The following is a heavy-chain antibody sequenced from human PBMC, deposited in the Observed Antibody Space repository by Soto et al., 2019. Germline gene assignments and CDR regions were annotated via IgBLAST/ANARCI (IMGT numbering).Heavy chain of an antibody. V-gene: IGHV3-23*01. Sequence: GGSQRLSCAASGFTFSSYAMSWVRQAPGKGLEWVSAISGSGGSTYYADSVKGRFTISRDNSKNTLYLQMNGLRAEETAVYYCAKNLYCSGGSCYSSYYYYYYMDVWGKGTTVTVSS. CDR3: AKNLYCSGGSCYSSYYYYYYMDV. D-gene: IGHD2-15*01. CDR2: ISGSGGST. J-gene: IGHJ6*03. CDR1: GFTFSSYA.